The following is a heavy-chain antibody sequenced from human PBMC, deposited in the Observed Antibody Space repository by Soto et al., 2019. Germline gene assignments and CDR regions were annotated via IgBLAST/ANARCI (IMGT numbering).Heavy chain of an antibody. V-gene: IGHV1-69*13. Sequence: VKVSCKASGGTFSSYAISWVRQAPGQGLEWMGGIIPIFGTANYAQKFQGRVTITADESTSTAYMELSSLRSEDTAVYYCARDGTPAAIVAKELYYYYGMDVWGQGTTVTVSS. CDR2: IIPIFGTA. D-gene: IGHD3-16*02. CDR3: ARDGTPAAIVAKELYYYYGMDV. CDR1: GGTFSSYA. J-gene: IGHJ6*02.